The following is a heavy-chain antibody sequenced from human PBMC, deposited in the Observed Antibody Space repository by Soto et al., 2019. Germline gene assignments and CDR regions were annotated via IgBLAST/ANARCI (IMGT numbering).Heavy chain of an antibody. CDR3: AKDLDYYDSSGYNFSYYYYGMDV. D-gene: IGHD3-22*01. Sequence: GGSLRLSCAASGFTFSSYGMHWVRQAPGKGLEWVAVISYDGSNKYYADSVKGRFTISRDNSKNTLYLQMNSLRAEDTAVYYCAKDLDYYDSSGYNFSYYYYGMDVWGQGTMVTVSS. J-gene: IGHJ6*02. CDR2: ISYDGSNK. V-gene: IGHV3-30*18. CDR1: GFTFSSYG.